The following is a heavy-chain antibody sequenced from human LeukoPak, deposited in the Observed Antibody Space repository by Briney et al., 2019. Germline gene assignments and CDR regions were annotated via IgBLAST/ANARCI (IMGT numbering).Heavy chain of an antibody. Sequence: SETLSLTCTVSGGSISSGSYYWSWIRQPPGKGLEWIGYIYYTGITNYNPSLESRVTISVDTSKMQFSLKVTSVTAADTAVYYCARGGGNSYYHYGMDVWGQGTTVTVSS. V-gene: IGHV4-61*01. CDR1: GGSISSGSYY. CDR2: IYYTGIT. J-gene: IGHJ6*02. D-gene: IGHD4-23*01. CDR3: ARGGGNSYYHYGMDV.